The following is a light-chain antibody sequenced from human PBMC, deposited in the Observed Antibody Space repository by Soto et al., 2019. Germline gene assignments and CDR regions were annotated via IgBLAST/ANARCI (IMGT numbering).Light chain of an antibody. J-gene: IGLJ2*01. V-gene: IGLV2-8*01. CDR1: SSDVGGYNF. CDR2: EVI. Sequence: QSALTQPPSASGSPGQSVTISCTGTSSDVGGYNFVSWYQQHPGKAPKLMIYEVIERPSGVPDRFPGSKSGNTASLTVSGLQAEDEGGYFCSSYASSNIVVFGGGTKLTVL. CDR3: SSYASSNIVV.